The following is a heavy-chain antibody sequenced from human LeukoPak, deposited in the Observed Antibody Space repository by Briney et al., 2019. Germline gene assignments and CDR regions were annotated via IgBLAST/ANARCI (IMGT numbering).Heavy chain of an antibody. J-gene: IGHJ4*02. CDR3: ARDYGGNSGGY. CDR2: IIPIFGIA. CDR1: GGTFSSYA. D-gene: IGHD4-23*01. Sequence: SVKVSCRASGGTFSSYAISWVRQAPGQGLEWMGRIIPIFGIANYAQKFQGRVTITADKSTSTAYMELSSLRSEDTAVYYCARDYGGNSGGYWGQGTLVTVSS. V-gene: IGHV1-69*04.